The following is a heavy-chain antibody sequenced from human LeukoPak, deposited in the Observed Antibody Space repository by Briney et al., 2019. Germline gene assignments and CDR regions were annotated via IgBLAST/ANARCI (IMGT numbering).Heavy chain of an antibody. J-gene: IGHJ5*02. Sequence: SETLSLTCAVHGGSFSGYYWSWIRQPPGKGLEWIGEINHSGSTNYNPPLKSRVTISVDTSKNQFSLKLSSVTAADTAVYYCARGKNWFDPWGQGTLVTVSS. CDR1: GGSFSGYY. CDR2: INHSGST. CDR3: ARGKNWFDP. V-gene: IGHV4-34*01.